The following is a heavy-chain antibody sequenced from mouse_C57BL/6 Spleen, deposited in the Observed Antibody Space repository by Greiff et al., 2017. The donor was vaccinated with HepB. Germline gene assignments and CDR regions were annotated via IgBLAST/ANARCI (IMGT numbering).Heavy chain of an antibody. Sequence: EVQLQESGPELVKPGASVKMSCKASGYTFTDYNMHWVKQSHGKSLEWIGYINPNNGGTSYNQKFKGKATLTVNKSSSTAYMELRSLTSEDSAVYYCARSGIWPYWYFDVWGTGTTVTVSS. CDR3: ARSGIWPYWYFDV. CDR2: INPNNGGT. V-gene: IGHV1-22*01. CDR1: GYTFTDYN. D-gene: IGHD3-1*01. J-gene: IGHJ1*03.